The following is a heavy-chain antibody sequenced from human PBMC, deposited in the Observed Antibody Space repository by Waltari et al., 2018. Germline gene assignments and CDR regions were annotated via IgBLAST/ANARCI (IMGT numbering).Heavy chain of an antibody. CDR1: GFTFISYS. CDR2: LSSSSIDT. J-gene: IGHJ4*02. V-gene: IGHV3-21*01. D-gene: IGHD4-17*01. CDR3: ARGYMTTVTTLGY. Sequence: EVQLGESGGGLVMPGGSLRLSGAASGFTFISYSMNWVRQAPGKGPGVCSALSSSSIDTYPAYLGKGRFAIARDNAKKSIYLQMTRRGAGDTAVYYCARGYMTTVTTLGYWGQGTLVTVSS.